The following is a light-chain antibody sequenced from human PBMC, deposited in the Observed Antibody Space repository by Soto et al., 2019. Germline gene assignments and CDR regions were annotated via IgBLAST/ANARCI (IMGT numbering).Light chain of an antibody. CDR1: QSVSSS. CDR2: DAS. CDR3: QQRSNWPLS. J-gene: IGKJ4*01. Sequence: EIVLTQSPVTLSLSPGERATLSCRASQSVSSSLAWYQQTPGQAPRLLIYDASNRATGIPARFSGSGSETDFNLTVSSLEPEDFAVYYCQQRSNWPLSFGGGTKVEIK. V-gene: IGKV3-11*01.